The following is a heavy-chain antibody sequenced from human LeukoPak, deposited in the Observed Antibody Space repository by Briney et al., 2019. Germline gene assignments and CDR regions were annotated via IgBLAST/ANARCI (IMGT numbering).Heavy chain of an antibody. Sequence: ASVNVSCKASGYTFTSYYMHWVRQAPGQGLEWMGIINPSGGSTSYAQRFQGRVTMPRDTSTRKVYMELSNLRSGDTAVYYCARLLNVGAIYNWFDPWGQGTLVTVSS. V-gene: IGHV1-46*01. J-gene: IGHJ5*02. D-gene: IGHD1-26*01. CDR2: INPSGGST. CDR1: GYTFTSYY. CDR3: ARLLNVGAIYNWFDP.